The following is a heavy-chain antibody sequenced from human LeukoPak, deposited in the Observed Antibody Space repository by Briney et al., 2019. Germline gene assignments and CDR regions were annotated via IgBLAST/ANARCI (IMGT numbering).Heavy chain of an antibody. CDR2: IDPNSGGT. J-gene: IGHJ4*02. Sequence: ASVKVSCKASGNIFTGYYMHWVRQAPGQGPEWMGWIDPNSGGTNYAQKFQGRVTMTRDTSISTTYMELIRLGSDDTAVYYCATPSKSIVPTPFDYWGQGTLVTVSS. V-gene: IGHV1-2*02. CDR3: ATPSKSIVPTPFDY. D-gene: IGHD5-12*01. CDR1: GNIFTGYY.